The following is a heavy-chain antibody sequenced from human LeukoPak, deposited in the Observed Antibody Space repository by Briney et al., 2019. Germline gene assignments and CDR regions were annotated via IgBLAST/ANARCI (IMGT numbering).Heavy chain of an antibody. CDR2: IHYSGTT. D-gene: IGHD5-18*01. CDR3: ARGAGGFSYYNWFDP. V-gene: IGHV4-59*01. Sequence: SETLSLTCTVSGGSISSYYWSWIRQPPGQGLVWIGYIHYSGTTNYNPSLKGRVTISVDTSKNQFSLKLTSVTAADTAVYYCARGAGGFSYYNWFDPWGQGTLVTVSS. J-gene: IGHJ5*02. CDR1: GGSISSYY.